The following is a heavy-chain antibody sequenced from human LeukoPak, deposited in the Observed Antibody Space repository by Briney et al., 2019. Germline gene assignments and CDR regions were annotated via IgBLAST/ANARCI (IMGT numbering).Heavy chain of an antibody. J-gene: IGHJ4*02. CDR3: ASYSTYYYDSSGYYPDY. D-gene: IGHD3-22*01. Sequence: SETLSLTCTVSGGSISSSDWWSWLRQPPGKGLEWIGQIYQSGNPDYNPSLKSRVTISVDTSKNQFSLKLSSVTAADTAVYYCASYSTYYYDSSGYYPDYWGQGTLVTVSS. CDR2: IYQSGNP. V-gene: IGHV4-4*02. CDR1: GGSISSSDW.